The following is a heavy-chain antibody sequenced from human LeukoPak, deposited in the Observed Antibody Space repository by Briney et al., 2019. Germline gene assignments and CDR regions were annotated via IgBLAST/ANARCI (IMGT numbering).Heavy chain of an antibody. J-gene: IGHJ4*02. CDR1: GGTFSSYA. D-gene: IGHD2-2*01. CDR2: IIPIFGTA. CDR3: ARGPPRSIVVVPAAPAGFDY. Sequence: SVKVSCKASGGTFSSYAISWVRQAPGQGLEWMGRIIPIFGTANYAQKFQGRVTMTRDTSISTAYMELSRLRSDDTAVYYCARGPPRSIVVVPAAPAGFDYWGQGTLVTVSS. V-gene: IGHV1-69*05.